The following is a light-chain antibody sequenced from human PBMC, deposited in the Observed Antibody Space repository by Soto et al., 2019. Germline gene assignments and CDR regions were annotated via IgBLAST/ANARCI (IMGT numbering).Light chain of an antibody. V-gene: IGLV2-14*03. CDR3: SSYTTSNTRQIV. CDR1: SSDVVGYNY. CDR2: DVT. J-gene: IGLJ1*01. Sequence: QAALTQPAPVSGSPGQSITISCTGTSSDVVGYNYVSWYQHHPGKAPKLIIYDVTNRPSGVSNPFSGSKSGNTASLTISGLQPEEEADYYCSSYTTSNTRQIVFGTGTKVTVL.